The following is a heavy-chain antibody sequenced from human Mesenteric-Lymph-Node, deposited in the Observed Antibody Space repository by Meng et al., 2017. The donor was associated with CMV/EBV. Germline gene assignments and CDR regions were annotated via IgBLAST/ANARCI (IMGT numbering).Heavy chain of an antibody. Sequence: SETLSLTCTVSGGSISTRSYFWAWIRQPPGKGLEYIGTVYHTGTTYYSASLKSRVTISVDTSKNQFSLKLSSVTAADTAVYYCARRWGSGGFDYWGQGTLVTVSS. CDR3: ARRWGSGGFDY. J-gene: IGHJ4*02. D-gene: IGHD3-16*01. CDR1: GGSISTRSYF. CDR2: VYHTGTT. V-gene: IGHV4-39*01.